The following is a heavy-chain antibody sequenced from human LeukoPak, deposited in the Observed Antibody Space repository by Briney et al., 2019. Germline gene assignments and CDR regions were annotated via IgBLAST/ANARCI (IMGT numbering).Heavy chain of an antibody. CDR3: AELGITMIGGV. V-gene: IGHV3-48*03. J-gene: IGHJ6*04. CDR1: GFTFSSYE. CDR2: ISSSGNTI. D-gene: IGHD3-10*02. Sequence: PGGSLRLSCAACGFTFSSYEMNGVRHSPGKGLEGVSYISSSGNTINYADSVKGRFTISRDNAKNSLYLQMNSLRAEDTAVYYCAELGITMIGGVWGKGTTVTISS.